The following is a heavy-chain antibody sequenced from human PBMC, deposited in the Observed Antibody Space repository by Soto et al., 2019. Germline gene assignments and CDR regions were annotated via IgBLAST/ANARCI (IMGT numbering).Heavy chain of an antibody. J-gene: IGHJ4*02. D-gene: IGHD2-2*01. CDR2: ISDDGKIT. Sequence: GGSLRLSCEASGFVFKMYYMHWVRQVPGKGPEWVSRISDDGKITTYADSVKDRFTISRDNAKDTLYLQLDNLRGDDTGLYYCIRGTRASSSGTGAYWGQGTQVTVYS. CDR1: GFVFKMYY. CDR3: IRGTRASSSGTGAY. V-gene: IGHV3-74*01.